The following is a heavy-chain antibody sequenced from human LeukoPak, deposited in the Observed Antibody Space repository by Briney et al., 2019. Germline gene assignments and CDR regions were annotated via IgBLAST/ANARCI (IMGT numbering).Heavy chain of an antibody. CDR1: GGSFSGYY. Sequence: SETLSLTCAVYGGSFSGYYWSWIRQPPGKGLEWIGEINHSGSTNYNPSLKSRVTISVDTSKNQFSLKLSSVTAADTAVYYCARLGRAIASRPTNWFDPWGQGTLVTVSS. V-gene: IGHV4-34*01. CDR3: ARLGRAIASRPTNWFDP. D-gene: IGHD6-13*01. J-gene: IGHJ5*02. CDR2: INHSGST.